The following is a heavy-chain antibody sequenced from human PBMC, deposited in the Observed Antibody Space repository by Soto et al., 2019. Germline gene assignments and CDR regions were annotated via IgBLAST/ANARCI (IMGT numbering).Heavy chain of an antibody. J-gene: IGHJ4*02. CDR3: ARDCVSYDSSGYSAYLDY. D-gene: IGHD3-22*01. V-gene: IGHV4-59*12. CDR2: IYYSGST. Sequence: QVQLQESGPGLVKPSETLSLTCTVSGGSISNYYCSWIRQPPGKGLEWIGYIYYSGSTSYNPSLRSRVTISIDTSKNQCSLKLSSVTAADTAVYYCARDCVSYDSSGYSAYLDYWGQGTLVTVSS. CDR1: GGSISNYY.